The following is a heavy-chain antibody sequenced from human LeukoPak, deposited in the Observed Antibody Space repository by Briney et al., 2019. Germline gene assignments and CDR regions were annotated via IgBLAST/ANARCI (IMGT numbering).Heavy chain of an antibody. V-gene: IGHV4-34*01. CDR1: GGSFSGYY. CDR3: ARVSDQAGTDY. Sequence: SSETLSLTCAVYGGSFSGYYWSWIRQPPGKGLEWIGEINHSGSTNYNPSLKSRVTISVDTSKNQFSLKLSSVTAADTAVYYCARVSDQAGTDYWGQGTLVTVSS. J-gene: IGHJ4*02. CDR2: INHSGST. D-gene: IGHD6-13*01.